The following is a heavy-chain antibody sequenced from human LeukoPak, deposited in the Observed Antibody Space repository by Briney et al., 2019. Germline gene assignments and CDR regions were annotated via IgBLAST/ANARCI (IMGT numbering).Heavy chain of an antibody. V-gene: IGHV4-61*09. CDR3: ARGWYYDILTDYYMDV. J-gene: IGHJ6*03. D-gene: IGHD3-9*01. CDR1: GGSISSGSFY. Sequence: SETLSLTCTVSGGSISSGSFYWSWIRQPAGKGLEWIGHIYTSGSTNYNPSLKSRVTISVDTSKNQFSLKLSSVTAADTAVYYCARGWYYDILTDYYMDVWGKGTTLTISS. CDR2: IYTSGST.